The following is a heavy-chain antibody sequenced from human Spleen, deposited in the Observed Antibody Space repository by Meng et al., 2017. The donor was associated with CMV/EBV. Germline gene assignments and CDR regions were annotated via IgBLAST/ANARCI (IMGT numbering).Heavy chain of an antibody. V-gene: IGHV4-39*07. J-gene: IGHJ4*02. CDR1: GGSISSSSYY. CDR3: AGRRYCSSTSCYAGLDY. CDR2: IYYSGST. Sequence: LQPQGSGPGLVKPSATLSLTCTVAGGSISSSSYYWGWIRQPPGKGLEWIGSIYYSGSTYYNPSLKSRVTISVDTSKNQFSLKLSSVTAADTAVYYCAGRRYCSSTSCYAGLDYWGQGTLVTVSS. D-gene: IGHD2-2*01.